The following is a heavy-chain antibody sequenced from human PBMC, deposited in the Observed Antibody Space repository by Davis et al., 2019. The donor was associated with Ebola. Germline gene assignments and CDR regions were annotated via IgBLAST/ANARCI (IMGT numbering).Heavy chain of an antibody. CDR1: GFTFSSYE. CDR2: ISSSGSTI. J-gene: IGHJ4*02. V-gene: IGHV3-48*03. Sequence: GESLKISCVASGFTFSSYEMNWVRQAPGKGLEWVSYISSSGSTIYYADSVKGRFTISRDNAKNSLYLQMNSLRAEDTAVYYCARELGYYDSSGYYSLTLFDYWGQGTLVTVSS. CDR3: ARELGYYDSSGYYSLTLFDY. D-gene: IGHD3-22*01.